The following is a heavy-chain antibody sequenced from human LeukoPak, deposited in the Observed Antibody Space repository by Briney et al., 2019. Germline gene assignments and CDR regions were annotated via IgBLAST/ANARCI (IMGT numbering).Heavy chain of an antibody. J-gene: IGHJ4*02. D-gene: IGHD4-17*01. CDR2: IYYSGST. CDR3: ARRGYGDTPFDY. V-gene: IGHV4-39*01. CDR1: GGSISSSSYY. Sequence: SETLSLTCTVSGGSISSSSYYWGWLRQPPGKGLEWIGSIYYSGSTYYNPSLKSRVTISVDTSKNQFSLKLSSVTAADTAVYYCARRGYGDTPFDYWGQGTLVTVSS.